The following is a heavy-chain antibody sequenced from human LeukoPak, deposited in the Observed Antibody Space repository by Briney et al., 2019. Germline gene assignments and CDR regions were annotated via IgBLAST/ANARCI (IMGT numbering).Heavy chain of an antibody. J-gene: IGHJ4*02. CDR3: TRVAFLEWQYLYYFDY. V-gene: IGHV3-21*01. D-gene: IGHD3-3*02. CDR2: ISSSSSYI. Sequence: GGSLRLSSAVSGFTFSSHSMNWVRQAPGKGLEWVSSISSSSSYIYYADSVKGRFTTSRDNAKNSLYLQMNSPRAEDTAVYYCTRVAFLEWQYLYYFDYWGQGTLVTVSS. CDR1: GFTFSSHS.